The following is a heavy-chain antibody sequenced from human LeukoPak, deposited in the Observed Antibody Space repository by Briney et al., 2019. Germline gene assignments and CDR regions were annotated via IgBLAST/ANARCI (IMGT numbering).Heavy chain of an antibody. CDR3: ARGWELNY. CDR2: TYYSCKWYY. CDR1: GYSVSSNSAA. D-gene: IGHD1-26*01. J-gene: IGHJ4*02. V-gene: IGHV6-1*01. Sequence: SQTLSLTCAISGYSVSSNSAAWNWIRQSPSRGLEWLGRTYYSCKWYYDYAVSVKTRITINPDTSKNQFSLQLNSVTPDDTAVYYCARGWELNYWGQGTLVTVSS.